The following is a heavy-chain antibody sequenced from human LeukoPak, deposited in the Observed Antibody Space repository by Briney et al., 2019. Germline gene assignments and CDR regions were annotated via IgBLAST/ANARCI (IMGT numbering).Heavy chain of an antibody. CDR3: ARDLRSVAAAGRDY. CDR1: GYTFTSYY. D-gene: IGHD6-13*01. V-gene: IGHV7-4-1*02. J-gene: IGHJ4*02. Sequence: ASVKVSCKASGYTFTSYYMHWVRQAPGQGLEWMGWINTNTGNPTYAQGFTGRFVFSLDTSVSTAYLQISSLKAEDTAVYYCARDLRSVAAAGRDYWGQGTLVTVSS. CDR2: INTNTGNP.